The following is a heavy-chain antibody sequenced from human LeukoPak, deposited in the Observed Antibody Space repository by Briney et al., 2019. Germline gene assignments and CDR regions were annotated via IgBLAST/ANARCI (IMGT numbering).Heavy chain of an antibody. Sequence: SETLSLTCTVSGGSISSSSYYWGWIRQPPGKGLEWIGSIYYSGSTYYNPSLKSRVTISVDTSKNQFSLKLSSVTAADTAVYYCARRLGSTGTTYYYYYMDVWGKGTTVTVSS. V-gene: IGHV4-39*01. J-gene: IGHJ6*03. CDR1: GGSISSSSYY. CDR2: IYYSGST. CDR3: ARRLGSTGTTYYYYYMDV. D-gene: IGHD2-2*01.